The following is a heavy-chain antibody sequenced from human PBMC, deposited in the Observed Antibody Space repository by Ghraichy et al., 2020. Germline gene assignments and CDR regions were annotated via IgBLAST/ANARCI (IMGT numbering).Heavy chain of an antibody. Sequence: SCAASGFTFSRDSMNWVRQAPGKGLEWVSTISSSSTYIYYADSVKGRFTISRDNAKNSLYLQMNSLRADDTAVYYCARDLSLAMPGGFDYWGQGTLVTVSS. D-gene: IGHD2-2*01. J-gene: IGHJ4*02. CDR1: GFTFSRDS. CDR2: ISSSSTYI. V-gene: IGHV3-21*01. CDR3: ARDLSLAMPGGFDY.